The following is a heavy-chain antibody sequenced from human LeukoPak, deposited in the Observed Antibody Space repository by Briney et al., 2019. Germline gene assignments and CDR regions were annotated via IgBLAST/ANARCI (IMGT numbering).Heavy chain of an antibody. Sequence: PSETLSLTCSVSGGSISSYYWSWIRQPPGKGLECIGYIYYSGSTNYNPSLKSRVTISVDTSKNHFSLNLSSVTAADTAVYYCARRVRAYCSGSSCYDDWYFDLWGRGTLVTVSS. CDR3: ARRVRAYCSGSSCYDDWYFDL. CDR2: IYYSGST. V-gene: IGHV4-59*08. D-gene: IGHD2-15*01. J-gene: IGHJ2*01. CDR1: GGSISSYY.